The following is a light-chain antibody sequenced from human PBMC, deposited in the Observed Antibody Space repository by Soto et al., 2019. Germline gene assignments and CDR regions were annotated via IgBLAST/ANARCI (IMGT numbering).Light chain of an antibody. Sequence: EIVITHSPSTVSVSPGERVTLSCRTSHSVNSHVAWYQQKPGQAPRLLLYGASTRATGIPVRFSGSGFGTEFTLTISSLQSEDFAVYYCQQYKNWPLFGQGTRLEIK. CDR1: HSVNSH. CDR3: QQYKNWPL. J-gene: IGKJ5*01. V-gene: IGKV3-15*01. CDR2: GAS.